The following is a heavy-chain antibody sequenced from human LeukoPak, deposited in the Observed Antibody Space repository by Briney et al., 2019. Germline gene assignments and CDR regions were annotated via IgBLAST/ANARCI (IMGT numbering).Heavy chain of an antibody. J-gene: IGHJ4*02. D-gene: IGHD5-24*01. CDR3: ARNRDGYNSFEY. CDR1: GGSISSSSYY. V-gene: IGHV4-39*07. Sequence: SETLSLTCTVSGGSISSSSYYWGWIRQPPGKGLEWIGSIYYSGSSYYNPSLRSRVTISVDTFKNHFSLKLSSVTAADTAVYYCARNRDGYNSFEYWGQGTLVTVSS. CDR2: IYYSGSS.